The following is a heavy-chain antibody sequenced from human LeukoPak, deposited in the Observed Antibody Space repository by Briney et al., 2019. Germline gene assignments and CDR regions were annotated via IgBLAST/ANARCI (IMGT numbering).Heavy chain of an antibody. CDR1: GYTFTGYY. CDR3: ARDNSGWYNEFDF. V-gene: IGHV1-2*02. J-gene: IGHJ4*02. CDR2: INPNSGGT. Sequence: GASVKVSCKASGYTFTGYYMHWVRQAPGQGLEWMGWINPNSGGTKYAQKFHDRVTMTRDTSISTAYMELSGLRSDDTAVYYCARDNSGWYNEFDFWGQGTLVTVSS. D-gene: IGHD6-19*01.